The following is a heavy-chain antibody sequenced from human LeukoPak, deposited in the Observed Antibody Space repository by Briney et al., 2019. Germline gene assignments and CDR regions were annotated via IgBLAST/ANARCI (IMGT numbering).Heavy chain of an antibody. V-gene: IGHV4-59*06. CDR3: AGDYGDRGYYFDY. CDR1: GGSISSYY. CDR2: IYYSGST. D-gene: IGHD4-17*01. Sequence: SETLSLTCTVSGGSISSYYWSWIRQHPGKGLEWIGYIYYSGSTYYNPSLKSRVTISVDTSKNQFSLKLSSVTAADTAVYYCAGDYGDRGYYFDYWGQGTLVTVSS. J-gene: IGHJ4*02.